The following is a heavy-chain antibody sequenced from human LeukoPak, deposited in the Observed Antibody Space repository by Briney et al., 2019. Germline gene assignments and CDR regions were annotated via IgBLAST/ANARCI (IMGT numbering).Heavy chain of an antibody. CDR2: ISAYNGNT. D-gene: IGHD6-13*01. CDR3: ASGLYSSRGGY. Sequence: ASVKVSCKASGYTFTSYGISWVRQAPGQGLEWMGWISAYNGNTNYAQKFQGRVTMTRDTSISTAYMELSRLRSDDTAVYYCASGLYSSRGGYWGQGTLVTVSS. CDR1: GYTFTSYG. J-gene: IGHJ4*02. V-gene: IGHV1-18*01.